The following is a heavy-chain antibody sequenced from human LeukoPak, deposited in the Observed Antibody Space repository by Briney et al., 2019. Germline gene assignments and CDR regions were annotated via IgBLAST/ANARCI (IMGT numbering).Heavy chain of an antibody. CDR1: GYTFSGYY. CDR3: ARGLENFDY. D-gene: IGHD1-1*01. Sequence: ASVKVSCKASGYTFSGYYMHWVRQAPGQGLEWMGRINPNSGGTNYSQKFQGRVTMTRDTSISTTYMELRRVRFDDTAVYYCARGLENFDYWSQGTLVSVSS. CDR2: INPNSGGT. V-gene: IGHV1-2*06. J-gene: IGHJ4*02.